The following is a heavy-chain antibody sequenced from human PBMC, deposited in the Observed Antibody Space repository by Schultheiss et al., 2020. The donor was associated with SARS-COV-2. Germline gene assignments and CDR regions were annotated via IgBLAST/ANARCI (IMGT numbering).Heavy chain of an antibody. J-gene: IGHJ4*02. V-gene: IGHV4-38-2*01. D-gene: IGHD5-12*01. CDR3: ARAVSGYDYSRFDY. CDR2: INHSGST. CDR1: GYSISSGYY. Sequence: SETLSLTCAVSGYSISSGYYWGWIRQPPGKGLEWIGEINHSGSTNYNPSLKSRVTIPVDTSKNQFSLKLSSVTAADTAVYYCARAVSGYDYSRFDYWGQGTLVTVSS.